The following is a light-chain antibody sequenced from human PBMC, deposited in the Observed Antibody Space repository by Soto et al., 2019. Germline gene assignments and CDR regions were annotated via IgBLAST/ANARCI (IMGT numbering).Light chain of an antibody. J-gene: IGKJ1*01. V-gene: IGKV3-20*01. CDR2: GAS. CDR1: QSVSSSY. CDR3: QQYNSYSEA. Sequence: EIGLSQSPGTLSLSPAERATLSCRPSQSVSSSYLAWYQQKPGQAPRLLIYGASSRATGIPDRFSGSGSGTDFTLTISRLEPDDFATYYCQQYNSYSEAFGQGTKVDIK.